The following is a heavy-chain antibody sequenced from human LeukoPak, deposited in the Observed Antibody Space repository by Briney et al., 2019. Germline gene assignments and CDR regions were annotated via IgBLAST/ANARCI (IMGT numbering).Heavy chain of an antibody. CDR1: GFTFSSYS. CDR3: ARDDPDCSSTSCYTGWFDP. J-gene: IGHJ5*02. V-gene: IGHV3-21*01. D-gene: IGHD2-2*02. Sequence: GGSLRLSCAASGFTFSSYSMNWVRQAPGKGLEWVSSISSSSSYIYYADSVKGRFTISRDNAKNSLYLQMNSLGAEDTAVYYCARDDPDCSSTSCYTGWFDPWGQGTLVTVSS. CDR2: ISSSSSYI.